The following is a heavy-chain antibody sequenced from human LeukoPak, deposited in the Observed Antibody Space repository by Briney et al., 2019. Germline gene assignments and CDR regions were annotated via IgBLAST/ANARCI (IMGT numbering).Heavy chain of an antibody. D-gene: IGHD1-26*01. CDR3: ARGTGRYWSFLDY. Sequence: GRSLRLSCAPSAFTFDDYVMRWVRPAPGKGLEWVSGISWNSGSIDYADSVKGRFTISRDNAKNSLYLQMNTLRPEDTAFYYCARGTGRYWSFLDYWGQGTLVTVSS. CDR1: AFTFDDYV. J-gene: IGHJ4*02. CDR2: ISWNSGSI. V-gene: IGHV3-9*01.